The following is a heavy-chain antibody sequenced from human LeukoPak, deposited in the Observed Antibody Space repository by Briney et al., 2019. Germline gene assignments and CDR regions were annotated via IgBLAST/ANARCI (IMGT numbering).Heavy chain of an antibody. CDR2: IYSGGST. D-gene: IGHD5-24*01. CDR1: GFTVSSNY. J-gene: IGHJ4*02. CDR3: ARGRDGYNWGVYFDY. V-gene: IGHV3-53*01. Sequence: GGSLRLSCAASGFTVSSNYMSWVRQAPGKGLEWVSVIYSGGSTYYADSVKGRFTISRDNSKNTLYLQMNSLRAEDTAVYYCARGRDGYNWGVYFDYWGQGTLVTVSS.